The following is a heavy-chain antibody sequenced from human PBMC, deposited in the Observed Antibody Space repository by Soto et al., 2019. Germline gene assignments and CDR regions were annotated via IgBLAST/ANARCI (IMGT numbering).Heavy chain of an antibody. CDR1: GGSISSYY. V-gene: IGHV4-59*08. D-gene: IGHD6-19*01. CDR3: ARQSSEAVAGPWGAFDI. Sequence: SETLSLTCTVSGGSISSYYWSWIRQPPGKGLEWIGYIYYSGSTNYNPSLKSRVTISVDTSKNQFSLKLSSVTAADTAVYYCARQSSEAVAGPWGAFDIWGQGTMVTVSS. J-gene: IGHJ3*02. CDR2: IYYSGST.